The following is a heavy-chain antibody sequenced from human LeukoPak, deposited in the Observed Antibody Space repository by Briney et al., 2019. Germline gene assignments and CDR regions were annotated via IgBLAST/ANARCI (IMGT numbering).Heavy chain of an antibody. D-gene: IGHD5-18*01. V-gene: IGHV1-69*13. CDR1: GGTFSSYA. Sequence: GASVKVSCKASGGTFSSYAISWVRQAPGQGLEWMGGIIPIFGTANYAQKFQGRVTITADESTSTAYMELSSLRSEDTAVYYCARALDTAMVANYYYYMDVWGKGTTVTVSS. J-gene: IGHJ6*03. CDR3: ARALDTAMVANYYYYMDV. CDR2: IIPIFGTA.